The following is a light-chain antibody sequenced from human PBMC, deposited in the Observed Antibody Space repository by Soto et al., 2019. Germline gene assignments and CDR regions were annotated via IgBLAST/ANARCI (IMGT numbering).Light chain of an antibody. CDR2: NNN. Sequence: QSVLTQPPSASGTPGQTVIISCSGSRSDLGSNSVNWYQHLPGTAPKLLIYNNNQRPSGVPDRFSGSKSGTSAALAISGLQSEDEADYYCAAWDDSLTGPVFGTGTKLTVL. J-gene: IGLJ1*01. V-gene: IGLV1-44*01. CDR1: RSDLGSNS. CDR3: AAWDDSLTGPV.